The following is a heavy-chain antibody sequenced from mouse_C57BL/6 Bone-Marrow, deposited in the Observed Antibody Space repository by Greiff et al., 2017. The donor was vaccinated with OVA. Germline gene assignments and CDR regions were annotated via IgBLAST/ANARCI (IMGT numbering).Heavy chain of an antibody. CDR2: IDPETGGT. Sequence: QVQLQQSGAELVRPGASVTLSCKASGYTFTDYEMHWVKQTPVHGLEWIGAIDPETGGTAYNQKFQGKAILTADKSSSTAYMGLRSLTSEDSSVYYCTSDSNYLELAYWGQGTLVTVSA. J-gene: IGHJ3*01. CDR1: GYTFTDYE. D-gene: IGHD2-5*01. CDR3: TSDSNYLELAY. V-gene: IGHV1-15*01.